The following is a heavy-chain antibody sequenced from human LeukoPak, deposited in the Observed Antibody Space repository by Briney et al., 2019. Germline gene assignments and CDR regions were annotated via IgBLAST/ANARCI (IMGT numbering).Heavy chain of an antibody. CDR1: GGSFSGYY. D-gene: IGHD1-26*01. Sequence: LSLTCAVYGGSFSGYYWSWIRQPPGKGLEWVSHITASGTAMFYADSVKGRFTISRDNAKNSLYLQMNSLRAEDTAVYYCARALVGGTIVYYYYGMDVWGQGTTVTVSS. CDR2: ITASGTAM. CDR3: ARALVGGTIVYYYYGMDV. J-gene: IGHJ6*02. V-gene: IGHV3-11*04.